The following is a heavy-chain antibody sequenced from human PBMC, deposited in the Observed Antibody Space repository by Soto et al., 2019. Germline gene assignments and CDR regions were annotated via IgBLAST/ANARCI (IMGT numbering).Heavy chain of an antibody. CDR1: GDSVSSNSAA. CDR2: TYYRSKWYN. J-gene: IGHJ5*02. Sequence: PSQTLSLTCAISGDSVSSNSAAWNWIRQSPSRGLEWLGRTYYRSKWYNDYAVSVKSRITINPDTSKNQFSLQLNSVTPEDTAVYYCARVEGSSSSEFGWFDPWGQGTLVTSPQ. CDR3: ARVEGSSSSEFGWFDP. D-gene: IGHD6-6*01. V-gene: IGHV6-1*01.